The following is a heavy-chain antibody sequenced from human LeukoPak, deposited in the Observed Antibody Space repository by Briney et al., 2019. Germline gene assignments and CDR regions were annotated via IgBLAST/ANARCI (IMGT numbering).Heavy chain of an antibody. Sequence: ASVKVSCKASGYTFTGYYMHRVRQAPGQGLEWMGWINPNSGGTNYAQKFQGRVTMTRDTSISTAYMELSRLRSDDTAVYYCARIQLWLQSSAFDIWGQGTMVTVSS. CDR1: GYTFTGYY. D-gene: IGHD5-18*01. V-gene: IGHV1-2*02. CDR2: INPNSGGT. CDR3: ARIQLWLQSSAFDI. J-gene: IGHJ3*02.